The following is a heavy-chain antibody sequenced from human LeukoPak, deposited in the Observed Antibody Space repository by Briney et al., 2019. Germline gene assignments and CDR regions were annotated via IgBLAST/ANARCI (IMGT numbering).Heavy chain of an antibody. J-gene: IGHJ5*02. D-gene: IGHD3-16*01. V-gene: IGHV3-7*01. Sequence: GGSLRLSCAASGFTFSIYWMSWVRQAPGKGLEWVANIKQDGSEKYYVDSVKGRFTISRDNAKNSLYLQMNSLRAEDTAVYYCARDEFGGASFEPWGQGTLVTVSS. CDR2: IKQDGSEK. CDR1: GFTFSIYW. CDR3: ARDEFGGASFEP.